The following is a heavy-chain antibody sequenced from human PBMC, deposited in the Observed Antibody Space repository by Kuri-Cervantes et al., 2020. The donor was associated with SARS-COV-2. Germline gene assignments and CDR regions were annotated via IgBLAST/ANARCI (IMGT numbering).Heavy chain of an antibody. J-gene: IGHJ6*02. CDR1: GFTFSSYW. CDR2: IKQDGSEK. V-gene: IGHV3-7*01. D-gene: IGHD3-9*01. CDR3: ANQLSPYYDILTGYPEWGYYYGMDV. Sequence: GGSLRLSCAASGFTFSSYWMSWVRQAPGKGLEWVANIKQDGSEKYYVDSVKGRFTISRDNSKNTLYLQMNSLRAEDTAVYYCANQLSPYYDILTGYPEWGYYYGMDVWGQGTTVTVSS.